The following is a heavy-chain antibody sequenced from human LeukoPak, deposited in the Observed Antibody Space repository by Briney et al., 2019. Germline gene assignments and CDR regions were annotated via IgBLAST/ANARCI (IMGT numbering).Heavy chain of an antibody. CDR2: INHSGST. Sequence: SETLSLTCAVYGGSFSGYYWSWIRQPPGKGLGWIGEINHSGSTNYNPSLKSRVTISVDTSKNQFSLKLSSVTAADTAVYYCARLYCSSTSCSTPYFDYWGQGTLVTVSS. D-gene: IGHD2-2*01. CDR3: ARLYCSSTSCSTPYFDY. J-gene: IGHJ4*02. V-gene: IGHV4-34*01. CDR1: GGSFSGYY.